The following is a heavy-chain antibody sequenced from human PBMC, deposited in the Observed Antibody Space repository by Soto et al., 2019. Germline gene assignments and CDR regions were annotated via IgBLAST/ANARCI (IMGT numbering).Heavy chain of an antibody. V-gene: IGHV4-30-2*01. D-gene: IGHD1-1*01. CDR3: ARVPAS. Sequence: QLQLQESGSGLVKPSQTLSLTCAVSGGSISSGGYSWGWIRQPPGKGLEWIGYIYHSANTYYNPSLKSRDTISAAMSKNQFSLKLSSVTAADSAVSCCARVPASWGQATLVTVS. J-gene: IGHJ5*02. CDR1: GGSISSGGYS. CDR2: IYHSANT.